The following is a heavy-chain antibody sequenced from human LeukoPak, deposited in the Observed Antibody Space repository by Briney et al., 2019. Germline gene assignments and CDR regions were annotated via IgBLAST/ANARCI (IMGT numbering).Heavy chain of an antibody. V-gene: IGHV6-1*01. CDR1: GDTFSSNSAA. Sequence: SQTLSLTCAISGDTFSSNSAAWNWLRQSPSRGLEWLGRTYYRSKWYNDYAVSVKSRITINPDTSKNQFSLQLNSVTPEDTAVYYCARERSYDAFDIWGQGTMVTVSS. CDR2: TYYRSKWYN. D-gene: IGHD3-10*01. CDR3: ARERSYDAFDI. J-gene: IGHJ3*02.